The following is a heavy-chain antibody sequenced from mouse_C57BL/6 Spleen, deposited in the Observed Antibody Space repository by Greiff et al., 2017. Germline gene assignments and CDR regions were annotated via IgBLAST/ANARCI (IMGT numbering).Heavy chain of an antibody. Sequence: EVKLQESGPELVKPGASVKISCKASGYSFTGYYMNWVKQSPEKSLEWIGEINPSTGGTTYNQKFKAKATLTVDKSSSTAYMQLKSLTSEDSEVYYCARPAYYSNYGYWGQGTTLTVSS. D-gene: IGHD2-5*01. J-gene: IGHJ2*01. CDR2: INPSTGGT. CDR1: GYSFTGYY. CDR3: ARPAYYSNYGY. V-gene: IGHV1-42*01.